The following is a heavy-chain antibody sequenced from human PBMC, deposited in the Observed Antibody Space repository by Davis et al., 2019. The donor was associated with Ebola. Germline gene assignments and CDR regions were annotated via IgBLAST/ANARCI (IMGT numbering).Heavy chain of an antibody. CDR2: ISSNGGST. CDR1: GFPFSSYA. D-gene: IGHD3-22*01. CDR3: VKDYYYDSSGYYHGAFEI. J-gene: IGHJ3*02. V-gene: IGHV3-64D*06. Sequence: GESLKISCSASGFPFSSYAMHWVRQAPGKGLEYVSAISSNGGSTYYTDSVKGRFTISRDNSKNTLFLQMNSLRPDDTAVYYCVKDYYYDSSGYYHGAFEIWGQGTMVTVSS.